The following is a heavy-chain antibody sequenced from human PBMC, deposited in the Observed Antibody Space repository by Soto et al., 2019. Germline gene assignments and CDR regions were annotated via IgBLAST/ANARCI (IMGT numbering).Heavy chain of an antibody. D-gene: IGHD2-21*02. CDR3: ARSGAYCGGDCYPGYYYGMDV. Sequence: GASVKVSCKASGGTFSSYAISWVRQAPGQGLEWMGGIIPIFGTANYAQKFQGRVTITADESTSTAYMELSSLRSEDTAVYYCARSGAYCGGDCYPGYYYGMDVWGQGTTVTVSS. CDR1: GGTFSSYA. V-gene: IGHV1-69*13. J-gene: IGHJ6*02. CDR2: IIPIFGTA.